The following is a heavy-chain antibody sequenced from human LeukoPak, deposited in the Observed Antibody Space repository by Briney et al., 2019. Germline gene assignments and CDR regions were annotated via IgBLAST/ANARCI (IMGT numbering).Heavy chain of an antibody. D-gene: IGHD3-22*01. J-gene: IGHJ4*02. CDR3: ARVRDYYYDNCGYYDY. V-gene: IGHV4-59*01. CDR2: IYYTGNT. Sequence: PSETLSLTCTVSGGSIGGYFWTWIRQPPGKGLEWIGHIYYTGNTNYDPSLKNRVSISVDTSKNQFSLKLTSVTPADTAKYYCARVRDYYYDNCGYYDYWGQGTLVTVSS. CDR1: GGSIGGYF.